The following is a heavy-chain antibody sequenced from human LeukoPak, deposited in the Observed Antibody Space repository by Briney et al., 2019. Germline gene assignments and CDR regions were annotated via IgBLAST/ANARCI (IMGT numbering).Heavy chain of an antibody. Sequence: SGPALVKPTQTLTLTCTFSGFSLSTSGMRVSWIRQPPGKALEWLARIDWDDDKFYSTSLKTRLTISKDTSKNQVVLTMTNMDPVDTATYYCARDIVTPRPDAFDIWGQGTTVTVSS. CDR3: ARDIVTPRPDAFDI. J-gene: IGHJ3*02. V-gene: IGHV2-70*04. D-gene: IGHD1-14*01. CDR1: GFSLSTSGMR. CDR2: IDWDDDK.